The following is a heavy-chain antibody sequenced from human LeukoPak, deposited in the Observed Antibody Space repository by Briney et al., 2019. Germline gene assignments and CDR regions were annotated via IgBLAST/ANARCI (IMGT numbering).Heavy chain of an antibody. Sequence: GGSLRLSCLTSGFTFSSCDMAWVRQAPGKGLEWVSSISASGNSPYYADSVKGRFTISRDNSMNTLSLQMNSLRADDTAVYYCVKRDCTSTHCYGFAYWGQGTLVTVSS. CDR3: VKRDCTSTHCYGFAY. CDR2: ISASGNSP. V-gene: IGHV3-23*01. CDR1: GFTFSSCD. D-gene: IGHD2-2*01. J-gene: IGHJ4*02.